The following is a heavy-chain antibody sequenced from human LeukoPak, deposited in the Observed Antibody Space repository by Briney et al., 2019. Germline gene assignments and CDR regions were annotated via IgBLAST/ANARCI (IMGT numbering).Heavy chain of an antibody. Sequence: SETLSLTCTVSGGSISSSRYYWGWIRQPPGKGLQWIASIYYSGSFYYNPSLKSRVTISVDTSKTQFSLKLTSVTAADTAIYYCARGAYCSGDCYSHYFDYWGQGALLTVSS. V-gene: IGHV4-39*07. D-gene: IGHD2-21*02. CDR1: GGSISSSRYY. J-gene: IGHJ4*02. CDR3: ARGAYCSGDCYSHYFDY. CDR2: IYYSGSF.